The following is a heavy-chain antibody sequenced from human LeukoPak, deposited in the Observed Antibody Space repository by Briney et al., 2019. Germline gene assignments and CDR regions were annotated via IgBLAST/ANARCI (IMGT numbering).Heavy chain of an antibody. V-gene: IGHV3-11*03. CDR2: VSSSSSYT. J-gene: IGHJ4*02. CDR3: AAGTAADY. Sequence: GGSLRLSCVVSGIRFSDFYMNWIRQAPGKGLEWISYVSSSSSYTDYAESVKGRFTISRDNAKSALYLEMSDLRVEDTAVYYCAAGTAADYWGQGTLVIVSS. CDR1: GIRFSDFY. D-gene: IGHD6-13*01.